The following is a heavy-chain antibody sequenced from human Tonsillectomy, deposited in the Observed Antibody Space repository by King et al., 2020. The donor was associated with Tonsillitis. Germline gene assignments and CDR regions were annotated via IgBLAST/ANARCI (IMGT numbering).Heavy chain of an antibody. J-gene: IGHJ4*02. D-gene: IGHD1-1*01. CDR1: GFTFSLYT. Sequence: VQLVESGGGMVQPGGSLRLSCAASGFTFSLYTMNWVRQAPGKGLEWVSYISSSSSTIYYADSVQGRFTISRDNAKNSLFLQMNSLRAEDTAVYYCARGGRDAQLTYWGQGTLVTVSS. CDR2: ISSSSSTI. CDR3: ARGGRDAQLTY. V-gene: IGHV3-48*01.